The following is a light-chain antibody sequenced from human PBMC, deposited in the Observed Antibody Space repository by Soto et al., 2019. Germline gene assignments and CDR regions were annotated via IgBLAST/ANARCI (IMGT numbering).Light chain of an antibody. CDR3: CSYAGNSTYV. CDR2: EVS. J-gene: IGLJ1*01. Sequence: QSMLTEPGTGVGSPGRSIITYNTGTSSDVGSYNLVSWYQQHPGKAPKVMIYEVSKRPSGVPNRFSGSKSGNTASLTISGLQAEDEADYYCCSYAGNSTYVFGTVTKVTVL. CDR1: SSDVGSYNL. V-gene: IGLV2-23*02.